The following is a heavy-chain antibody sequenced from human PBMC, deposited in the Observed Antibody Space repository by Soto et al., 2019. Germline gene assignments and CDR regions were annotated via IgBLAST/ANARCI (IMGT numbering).Heavy chain of an antibody. CDR1: GNTVPNYA. V-gene: IGHV1-24*01. D-gene: IGHD6-19*01. Sequence: ASVKVSCKASGNTVPNYAIHWVRQAPGQRLEWVGGFDAEDGETIYAEKFQGRVTMTEDTSTDTAYMELSSLRSEDTAVYYCATDLEQWLVPGDYWGQGTLVTVSS. CDR3: ATDLEQWLVPGDY. CDR2: FDAEDGET. J-gene: IGHJ4*02.